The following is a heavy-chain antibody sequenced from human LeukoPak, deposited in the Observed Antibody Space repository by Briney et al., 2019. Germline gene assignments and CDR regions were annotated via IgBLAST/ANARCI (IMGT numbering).Heavy chain of an antibody. CDR2: IIPIFGTA. CDR3: AQGDIAVAGYHAFDI. J-gene: IGHJ3*02. CDR1: GGTFSSYA. Sequence: SVKVSCKASGGTFSSYAISWVRQAPGQGLEWMGRIIPIFGTANYAQKFQGRVTITTDESTSTAYMELSSLRSEDTAVYYCAQGDIAVAGYHAFDIWGQGTMVTVSS. D-gene: IGHD6-19*01. V-gene: IGHV1-69*05.